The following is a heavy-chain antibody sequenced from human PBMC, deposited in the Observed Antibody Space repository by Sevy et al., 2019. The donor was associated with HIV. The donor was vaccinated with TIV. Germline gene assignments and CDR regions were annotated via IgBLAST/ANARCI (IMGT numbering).Heavy chain of an antibody. CDR3: AIDLDGGNWGHAFDI. J-gene: IGHJ3*02. V-gene: IGHV3-48*02. CDR1: GFTFSSYS. Sequence: GGSLRLSCAASGFTFSSYSMNWVRPAPGKGLEWVSYISSSSSTIHYADSVKGRFTISRDNAKNLLYLQMNSLGDEDTAVYYCAIDLDGGNWGHAFDIWGQGTMVTVSS. D-gene: IGHD7-27*01. CDR2: ISSSSSTI.